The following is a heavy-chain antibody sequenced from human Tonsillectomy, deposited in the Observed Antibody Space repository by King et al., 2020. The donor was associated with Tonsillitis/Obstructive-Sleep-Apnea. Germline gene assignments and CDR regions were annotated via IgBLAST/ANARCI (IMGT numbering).Heavy chain of an antibody. D-gene: IGHD3-3*01. CDR1: GYTFTMYG. V-gene: IGHV1-18*01. J-gene: IGHJ4*02. CDR3: ARPGYYESYQTLDY. CDR2: ISPYNGNT. Sequence: QLVQSGPEVKKPGASVKVTCKASGYTFTMYGISWVRQAPGQGLEWMGWISPYNGNTEYEQRLQGRVTMTTDTSTTTAYLELRSLRSDDTAVYFCARPGYYESYQTLDYWGQGTLVTVSS.